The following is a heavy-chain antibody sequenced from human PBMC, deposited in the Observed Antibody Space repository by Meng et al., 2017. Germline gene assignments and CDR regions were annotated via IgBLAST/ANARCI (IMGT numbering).Heavy chain of an antibody. Sequence: ASVKVSCKASGYTFTGYYMHWVRQAPGQGLEWMGRINPNSGGTNYAQKFQGRVTMTRDTSISTAYMELSRLRSDDTAVYYCARASRHSSSWYGYDCWGQGTLVTVSS. CDR3: ARASRHSSSWYGYDC. V-gene: IGHV1-2*06. CDR2: INPNSGGT. D-gene: IGHD6-13*01. CDR1: GYTFTGYY. J-gene: IGHJ4*02.